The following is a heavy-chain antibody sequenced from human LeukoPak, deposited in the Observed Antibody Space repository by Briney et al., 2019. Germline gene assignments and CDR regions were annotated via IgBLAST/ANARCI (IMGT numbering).Heavy chain of an antibody. CDR1: GYSISSGYY. D-gene: IGHD6-13*01. V-gene: IGHV4-38-2*01. CDR3: ARAIAAAGTGDY. J-gene: IGHJ4*02. CDR2: IYHSGST. Sequence: SETLSLTCAVSGYSISSGYYWGWIRQPPGKGLEWIGSIYHSGSTYYNPSLKSRVTISVDTSKNQFSLKLSSVTAADTAVCYCARAIAAAGTGDYWGQGTLVTVSS.